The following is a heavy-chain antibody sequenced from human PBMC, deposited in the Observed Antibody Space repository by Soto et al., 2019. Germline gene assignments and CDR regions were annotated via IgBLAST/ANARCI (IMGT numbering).Heavy chain of an antibody. CDR1: GFTFSSYS. CDR3: ARVLRYFDWTLDY. J-gene: IGHJ4*02. CDR2: ISSSSSYI. D-gene: IGHD3-9*01. Sequence: GGSLRLSCAASGFTFSSYSMNWVRQAPGKGLEWVSSISSSSSYIYYADSVKGRYTISRDNAKNSLYLQMNSLRAEDTALYYCARVLRYFDWTLDYWGQGTLVTVSS. V-gene: IGHV3-21*01.